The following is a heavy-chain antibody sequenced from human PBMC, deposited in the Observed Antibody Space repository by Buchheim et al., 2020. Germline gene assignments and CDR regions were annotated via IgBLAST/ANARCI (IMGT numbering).Heavy chain of an antibody. D-gene: IGHD4-17*01. CDR3: ASFSGPYGDYPSFDY. CDR2: IKQDATEK. CDR1: GFTFSSFW. J-gene: IGHJ4*02. V-gene: IGHV3-7*01. Sequence: EVQLVESGGGLVQPGGSLRLSCAASGFTFSSFWMTWVRQAPGKGLEWVANIKQDATEKYYVDSVKGRFTISRDNAKNSLYLQMNSLTAEDTAVYYCASFSGPYGDYPSFDYWGQGTL.